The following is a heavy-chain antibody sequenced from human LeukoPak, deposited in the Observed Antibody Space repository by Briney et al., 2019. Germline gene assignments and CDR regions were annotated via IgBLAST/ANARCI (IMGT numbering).Heavy chain of an antibody. V-gene: IGHV3-7*03. CDR1: GFALSSHW. CDR2: VNRGGSET. CDR3: ARNNGMDV. Sequence: GGPLRLSCAASGFALSSHWMTWVRQVPGRGPEWVANVNRGGSETYYLDSVKGRFTISKDNAKNSLYLQMNSLRAEDTALYHCARNNGMDVWGQGTTVIVSS. J-gene: IGHJ6*02.